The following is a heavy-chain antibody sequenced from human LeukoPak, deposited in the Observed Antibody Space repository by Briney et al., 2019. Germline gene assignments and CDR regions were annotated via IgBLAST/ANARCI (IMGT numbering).Heavy chain of an antibody. Sequence: SETLSLTCTVSGGSISSYYWSWIRQPPGKGLEWIGYIYYSGSTNYNPSLKSRVTISVDTSKNQFSLKLSSVTAADTAVYYCARDGEVAAAGTKYYYYYGMDVWGQGTTVTVSS. V-gene: IGHV4-59*01. CDR2: IYYSGST. J-gene: IGHJ6*02. CDR1: GGSISSYY. D-gene: IGHD6-13*01. CDR3: ARDGEVAAAGTKYYYYYGMDV.